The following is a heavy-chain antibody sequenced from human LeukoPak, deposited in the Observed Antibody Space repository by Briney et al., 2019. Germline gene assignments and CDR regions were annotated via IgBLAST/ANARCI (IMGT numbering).Heavy chain of an antibody. CDR2: IYYGGST. Sequence: SETLSLTCTVSGGSISSYYWSWIRQPPGKGLEYLGHIYYGGSTDYNPSLKSRLTISLDASKNQFSLRLSFVTAADTAVYFCASAKNTVMVNWGQGTLITVSS. J-gene: IGHJ4*02. V-gene: IGHV4-59*01. CDR3: ASAKNTVMVN. CDR1: GGSISSYY. D-gene: IGHD5-18*01.